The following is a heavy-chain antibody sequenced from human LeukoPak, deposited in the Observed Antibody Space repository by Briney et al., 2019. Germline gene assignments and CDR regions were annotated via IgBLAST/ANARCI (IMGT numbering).Heavy chain of an antibody. D-gene: IGHD3-16*02. CDR1: GGFISSSSYY. V-gene: IGHV4-39*01. J-gene: IGHJ4*02. Sequence: SETLSLTCTVSGGFISSSSYYWGWIRQPPGKGLEWIGSIYYSGSTYYNPSLKSRVTIYADTSKNQFSLKLSSVTAADTAVFYCARTTSGAVIAIDYWGQGTLVTVSS. CDR2: IYYSGST. CDR3: ARTTSGAVIAIDY.